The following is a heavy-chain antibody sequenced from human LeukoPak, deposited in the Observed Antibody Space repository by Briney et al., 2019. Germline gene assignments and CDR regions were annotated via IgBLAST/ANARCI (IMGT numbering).Heavy chain of an antibody. CDR1: GGSFSGYY. V-gene: IGHV4-34*01. Sequence: SETLSLTCAVYGGSFSGYYWSWIRQPPGKGLEWIGEINHSGSTNYNPSLKSRVTISVDTSKSQFSLKLSSVTAADTAVYYCARGPRGWELLGVRFGSWGQGTLVTVSS. D-gene: IGHD1-26*01. J-gene: IGHJ4*02. CDR2: INHSGST. CDR3: ARGPRGWELLGVRFGS.